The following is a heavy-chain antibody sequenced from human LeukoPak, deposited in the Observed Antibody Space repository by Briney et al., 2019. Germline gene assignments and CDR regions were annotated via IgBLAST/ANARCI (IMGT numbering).Heavy chain of an antibody. D-gene: IGHD6-13*01. V-gene: IGHV3-33*01. J-gene: IGHJ4*02. CDR1: GFTFSTYG. CDR3: ARGPGITAAGTFTSFFDY. Sequence: PGRSLRLSCAASGFTFSTYGMHWVRQAPGKVLEWVAIIWYDGSNKYYADSVKGRFIISRDNSKNTLYLQMNSLRAEDTAVYYCARGPGITAAGTFTSFFDYWGQGTLVTVSS. CDR2: IWYDGSNK.